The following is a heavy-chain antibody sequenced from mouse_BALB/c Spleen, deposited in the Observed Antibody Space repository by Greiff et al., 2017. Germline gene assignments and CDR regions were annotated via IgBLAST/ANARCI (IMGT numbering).Heavy chain of an antibody. J-gene: IGHJ4*01. V-gene: IGHV5-6-3*01. Sequence: EVKLVESGGGLVQPGGSLKLSCAASGFTFSSYGMSWVRQTPDKRLELVATINSNGGSTYYPDSVKGRFTISRDNAKNTLYLQMSSLKSEDTAMYYCARLPSSLYYGSSYDAMDYWGQGTSVTVSS. CDR3: ARLPSSLYYGSSYDAMDY. CDR1: GFTFSSYG. D-gene: IGHD1-1*01. CDR2: INSNGGST.